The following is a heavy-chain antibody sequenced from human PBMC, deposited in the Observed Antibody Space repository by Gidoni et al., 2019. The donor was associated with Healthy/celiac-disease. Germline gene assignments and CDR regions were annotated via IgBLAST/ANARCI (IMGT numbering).Heavy chain of an antibody. CDR3: ARGQRPTPYSRRWFDP. J-gene: IGHJ5*02. V-gene: IGHV4-34*01. CDR1: GGSFSGYY. D-gene: IGHD1-26*01. Sequence: QVQLQQWGAGLLKPSETLSLTCAVYGGSFSGYYWSWIRQPPGKGLEWIGEINHSGSTNYNPSLKIRVTISVDTSKNQFSLKLSSVTAADTAVYYCARGQRPTPYSRRWFDPWGQGTLVTVSS. CDR2: INHSGST.